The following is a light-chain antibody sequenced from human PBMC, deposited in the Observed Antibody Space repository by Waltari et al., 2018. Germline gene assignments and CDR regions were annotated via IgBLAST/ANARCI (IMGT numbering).Light chain of an antibody. CDR1: QSVSSSY. V-gene: IGKV3-20*01. CDR3: QQYGSSPRT. Sequence: EIVLTQSPGPLSLSPGEGATLPCRASQSVSSSYLAWYQHKPGQAPRLLIYGASSRATGIPDRFSGSGSGTDFTLTISRLEPEDFAVYYCQQYGSSPRTFGQGTKVEIK. CDR2: GAS. J-gene: IGKJ1*01.